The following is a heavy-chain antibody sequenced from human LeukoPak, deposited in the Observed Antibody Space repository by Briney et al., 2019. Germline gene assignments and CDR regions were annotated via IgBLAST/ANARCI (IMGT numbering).Heavy chain of an antibody. D-gene: IGHD2-15*01. CDR2: IKQDGSEK. Sequence: PGGSLRLSCAASGFTFSSYWMSWVRQAPGKGLEWVANIKQDGSEKYYVDSVKGRFTISRDNSKNTLYLQMNSLRAEDTAVYYCAKDMGPPGSLLTVDYYYYMDVWGKGTTVTVSS. V-gene: IGHV3-7*03. CDR1: GFTFSSYW. J-gene: IGHJ6*03. CDR3: AKDMGPPGSLLTVDYYYYMDV.